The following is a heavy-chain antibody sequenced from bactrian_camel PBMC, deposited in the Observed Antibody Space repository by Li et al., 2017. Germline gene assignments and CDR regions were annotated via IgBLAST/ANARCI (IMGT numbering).Heavy chain of an antibody. CDR1: GFTFSELS. CDR3: AKLPHCRGGYCYEENY. J-gene: IGHJ4*01. V-gene: IGHV3S1*01. D-gene: IGHD2*01. CDR2: INSGGRST. Sequence: HVQLVESGGGLVQPGGSLRLSCAASGFTFSELSMSWVRQAPGKGLEWISSINSGGRSTYYADSVKGRFTISRDNAKNTLYLQLDSLKTEDTAMYYCAKLPHCRGGYCYEENYWGQGTQVTVS.